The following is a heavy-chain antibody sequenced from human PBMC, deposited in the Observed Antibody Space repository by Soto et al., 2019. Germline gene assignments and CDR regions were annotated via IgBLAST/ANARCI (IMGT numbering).Heavy chain of an antibody. CDR1: GYTFSHYD. J-gene: IGHJ4*02. Sequence: QVQLVQSGAELKKPGASVKVSCKASGYTFSHYDMNWVRQATGQGPEWIGWVHPNNGDTGYAQKFQCRVTLTTDISTTTAYMELTSLRSEDTAIYYCAKVSRKGSAIDFDYWGQGTLITVSS. V-gene: IGHV1-8*01. CDR2: VHPNNGDT. D-gene: IGHD3-10*01. CDR3: AKVSRKGSAIDFDY.